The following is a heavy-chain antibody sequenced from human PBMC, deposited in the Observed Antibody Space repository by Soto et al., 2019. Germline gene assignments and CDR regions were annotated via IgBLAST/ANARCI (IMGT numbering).Heavy chain of an antibody. CDR3: ARVGRGTATTVVDAFDI. CDR2: MSHSGGT. J-gene: IGHJ3*02. CDR1: GGFVSSGSYY. Sequence: QVQLQQWGAGLLKPSETLSLTCAVYGGFVSSGSYYWSWIRQPPGKGLEWIGEMSHSGGTHFNPSRKSRVPISVDTSKNQFALKMSSVTAADAALYYCARVGRGTATTVVDAFDIWGPGTMVTVSS. V-gene: IGHV4-34*01. D-gene: IGHD1-1*01.